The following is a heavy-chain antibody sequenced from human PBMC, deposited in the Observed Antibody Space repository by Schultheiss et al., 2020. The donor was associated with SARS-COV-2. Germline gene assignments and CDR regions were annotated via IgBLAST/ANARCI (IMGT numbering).Heavy chain of an antibody. CDR1: GGSFSGYY. Sequence: GSLRLSCAVYGGSFSGYYWSWIRQPPGKGLEWIGEINHSGSTNYNPSLKSRVTISVDTSKNQFSLKLSSVTAADTAVYYCARHFPADTPLLWFGELSLYYFDYWGQGTLVTVSS. D-gene: IGHD3-10*01. CDR3: ARHFPADTPLLWFGELSLYYFDY. V-gene: IGHV4-34*01. J-gene: IGHJ4*02. CDR2: INHSGST.